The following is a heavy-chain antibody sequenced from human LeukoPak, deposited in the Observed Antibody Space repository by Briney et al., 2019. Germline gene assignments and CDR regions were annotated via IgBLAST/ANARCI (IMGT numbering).Heavy chain of an antibody. D-gene: IGHD3-9*01. Sequence: GASVKVSCKASGYTFTGYYMHWVRQAPGQGLEWMGWINPNSGNTRYAQKFQGRLTMTRNTSISTAYMELSSLRSEDTAVYYCAKNYDFLTGYANWGQGTLVTVSS. J-gene: IGHJ4*02. CDR2: INPNSGNT. CDR1: GYTFTGYY. V-gene: IGHV1-8*02. CDR3: AKNYDFLTGYAN.